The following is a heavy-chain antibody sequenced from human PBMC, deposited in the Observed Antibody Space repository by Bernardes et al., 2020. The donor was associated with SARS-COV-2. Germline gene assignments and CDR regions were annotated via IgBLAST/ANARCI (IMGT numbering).Heavy chain of an antibody. J-gene: IGHJ4*02. D-gene: IGHD4-4*01. Sequence: GGSLRLSCAASGFTFSDYYMSWNSQAPGKGLEWISYISSGSSYTSYADSVKGRFTISRDNTNNSLFLQVNSLRAEDTAVYYCARAVTTGPYYFDSWGQGTLVTVSS. CDR1: GFTFSDYY. CDR2: ISSGSSYT. V-gene: IGHV3-11*06. CDR3: ARAVTTGPYYFDS.